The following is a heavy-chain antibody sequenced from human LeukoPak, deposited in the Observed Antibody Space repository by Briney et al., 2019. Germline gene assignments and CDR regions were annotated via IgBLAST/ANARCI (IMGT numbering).Heavy chain of an antibody. Sequence: GGSLRLSCAASGFTFSSYGMHWVRQAPGKGLEWLTFILNDGSSRYYADSVKGRFTISRDNSKNTLYLQMNSLRAEDTAIYYCATYRQVLLPFESWGQGTLVTVSS. V-gene: IGHV3-30*02. CDR1: GFTFSSYG. CDR3: ATYRQVLLPFES. CDR2: ILNDGSSR. J-gene: IGHJ4*02. D-gene: IGHD2-8*02.